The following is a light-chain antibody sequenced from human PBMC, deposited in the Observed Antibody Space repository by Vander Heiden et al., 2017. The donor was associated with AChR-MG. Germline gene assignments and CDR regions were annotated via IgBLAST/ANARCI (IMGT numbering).Light chain of an antibody. CDR3: QSHDNSVGV. V-gene: IGLV6-57*03. J-gene: IGLJ3*02. CDR1: GGNIARNY. CDR2: DDD. Sequence: NFMLTQPPSVSESPGKTVPISCTRSGGNIARNYVQGYQQRPGSAPTIVIFDDDQRPSGVPDRFSASLDSLSNSASLTISGLKTEDEADYYCQSHDNSVGVFGGGTKLTVL.